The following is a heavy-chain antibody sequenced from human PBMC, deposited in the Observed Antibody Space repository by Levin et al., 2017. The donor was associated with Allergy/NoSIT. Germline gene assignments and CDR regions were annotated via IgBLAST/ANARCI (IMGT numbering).Heavy chain of an antibody. CDR3: AHLPTITVAGTLYYFDS. CDR1: GFSLNTRGVG. J-gene: IGHJ4*02. CDR2: IYWDDDK. Sequence: QTLSLTCTFSGFSLNTRGVGVGWIRQSPGKALEWLALIYWDDDKHYSPSLKSRLTVTKDTSKYQVVLTMTNMDPVDTGTYYCAHLPTITVAGTLYYFDSWGQGTLVTVSS. V-gene: IGHV2-5*02. D-gene: IGHD6-19*01.